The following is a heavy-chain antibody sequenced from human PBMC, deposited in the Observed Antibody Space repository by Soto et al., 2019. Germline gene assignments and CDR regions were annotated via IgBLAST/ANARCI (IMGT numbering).Heavy chain of an antibody. V-gene: IGHV3-64D*06. Sequence: EVQLVESGGGLVQPGGSLRLSCSASGFTFSSYAMHWVRQAPGKGLEYVSAISSNGGSTYYADSVKGRFTISRDNSKNTLYLQMSSLRAEDTAVYYCVKDHGWDIRDGYNSVFDYWGQGTLVTVSS. CDR2: ISSNGGST. CDR3: VKDHGWDIRDGYNSVFDY. CDR1: GFTFSSYA. D-gene: IGHD1-1*01. J-gene: IGHJ4*02.